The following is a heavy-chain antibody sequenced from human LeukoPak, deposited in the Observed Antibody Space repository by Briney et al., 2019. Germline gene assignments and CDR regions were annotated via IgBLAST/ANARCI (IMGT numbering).Heavy chain of an antibody. CDR2: ISYDGSNK. CDR3: ARGRGIVVPKPWV. V-gene: IGHV3-30-3*01. CDR1: GFTFSSYA. Sequence: GGSLRLSCAASGFTFSSYAMHWVRQAPGKGLEWVAVISYDGSNKYYADSVKGRFTISRDNSKNTLYLQMNSLRVEDTAVYYCARGRGIVVPKPWVWGQGTLVTVSS. J-gene: IGHJ4*02. D-gene: IGHD3-22*01.